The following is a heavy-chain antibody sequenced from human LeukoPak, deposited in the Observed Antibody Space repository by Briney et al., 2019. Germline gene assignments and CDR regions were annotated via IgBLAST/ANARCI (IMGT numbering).Heavy chain of an antibody. Sequence: GGSLRLSCAASGFTLDDYVMHWVRQAPGKGLEWVSGIIWNSGSIGYADSVKGRFTISRDNSKNTLYLQMNSLRAEDTAVYYCAKDAPQESVSGRGTDYFDYWGQGTLVTVSS. CDR3: AKDAPQESVSGRGTDYFDY. V-gene: IGHV3-9*01. CDR2: IIWNSGSI. CDR1: GFTLDDYV. J-gene: IGHJ4*02. D-gene: IGHD1-14*01.